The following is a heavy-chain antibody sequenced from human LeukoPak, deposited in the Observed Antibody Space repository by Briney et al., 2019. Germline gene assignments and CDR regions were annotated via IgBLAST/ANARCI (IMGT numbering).Heavy chain of an antibody. J-gene: IGHJ4*02. D-gene: IGHD3-10*01. Sequence: SETLSLTCAVYGGSFSGYYWGWIRQPPGKGLEWIGYIYYSGNTYYTPSLKSRVTISVDTSKNQFSLKLGSVTAADTAVYYCARHTGDIGEFLDYWGQGTLVTVSS. CDR2: IYYSGNT. CDR1: GGSFSGYY. V-gene: IGHV4-34*01. CDR3: ARHTGDIGEFLDY.